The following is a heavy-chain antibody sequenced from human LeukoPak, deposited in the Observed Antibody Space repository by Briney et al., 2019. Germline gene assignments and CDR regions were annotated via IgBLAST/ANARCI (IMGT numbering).Heavy chain of an antibody. CDR1: GGTFSSYA. CDR2: IVPIFGTA. V-gene: IGHV1-69*13. J-gene: IGHJ4*02. D-gene: IGHD2-15*01. Sequence: GASVKVSCKASGGTFSSYAISWVRQAPGQGLEWMGGIVPIFGTANYAQKFQGRVTITADESTSTAYMELNSLRSEDTAVYYCARGGCSGGSCYSDWGQGTLVTVSS. CDR3: ARGGCSGGSCYSD.